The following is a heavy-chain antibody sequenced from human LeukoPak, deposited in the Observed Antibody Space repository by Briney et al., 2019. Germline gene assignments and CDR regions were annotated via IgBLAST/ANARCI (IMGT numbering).Heavy chain of an antibody. CDR2: INHSGST. D-gene: IGHD3-10*01. V-gene: IGHV4-34*01. J-gene: IGHJ6*03. CDR1: GGSFSGYY. Sequence: SETLSLTCAVYGGSFSGYYWSWIRQPPGKGLEWIGEINHSGSTNYNPSLKSRVTISVDTSKNQFSLKLSSVTAADTAVYYCARLVWFGELLTLYYYMDVWGKGTTVTVSS. CDR3: ARLVWFGELLTLYYYMDV.